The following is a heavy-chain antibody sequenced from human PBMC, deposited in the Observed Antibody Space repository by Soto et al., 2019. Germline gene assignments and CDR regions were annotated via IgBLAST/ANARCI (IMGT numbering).Heavy chain of an antibody. CDR1: GGSFSGYY. Sequence: SLTCAVYGGSFSGYYWSWIRQPPGKGLEWIGEINHSGSTNYNPSLKSRVTISVDTSKNQFSLKLSSVTAADTAVYYRARGRGRGSGSYYYYGMDVWGQGTTVTVSS. V-gene: IGHV4-34*01. D-gene: IGHD3-10*01. CDR3: ARGRGRGSGSYYYYGMDV. CDR2: INHSGST. J-gene: IGHJ6*02.